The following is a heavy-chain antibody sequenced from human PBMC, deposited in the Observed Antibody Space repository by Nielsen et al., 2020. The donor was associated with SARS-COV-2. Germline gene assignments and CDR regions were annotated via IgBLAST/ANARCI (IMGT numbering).Heavy chain of an antibody. CDR3: ARVAAAGAYYYYYYMDV. V-gene: IGHV3-21*01. CDR2: ISSSSSYI. CDR1: GFTFSSYS. Sequence: GESLKISCAASGFTFSSYSMNWVRQAPGKGLEWVSSISSSSSYIYYADSVKGRFTISRDNAKNSLYLQMNSLRAEDTAVYYCARVAAAGAYYYYYYMDVWGKGTTVTVSS. J-gene: IGHJ6*03. D-gene: IGHD6-13*01.